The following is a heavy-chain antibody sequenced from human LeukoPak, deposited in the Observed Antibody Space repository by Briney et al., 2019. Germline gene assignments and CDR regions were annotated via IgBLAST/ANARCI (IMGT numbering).Heavy chain of an antibody. CDR1: GYTFTGYY. CDR3: ARVGLGYFDWLLTFDY. D-gene: IGHD3-9*01. J-gene: IGHJ4*02. Sequence: ASVKVSCKASGYTFTGYYMHWARQAPGQGLEWMGWINPNSGGTNYAQKFQGRVTMTRDTSIGTAYMELSRLRSDDTAVYYCARVGLGYFDWLLTFDYWGQGTLVTVSS. V-gene: IGHV1-2*02. CDR2: INPNSGGT.